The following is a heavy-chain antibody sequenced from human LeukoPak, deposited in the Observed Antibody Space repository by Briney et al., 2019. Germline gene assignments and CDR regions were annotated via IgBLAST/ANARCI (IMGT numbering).Heavy chain of an antibody. D-gene: IGHD1-26*01. V-gene: IGHV3-23*01. J-gene: IGHJ4*02. CDR1: GFSFTTHA. Sequence: GGSLRLSCVASGFSFTTHAMGWVRQAPGKGLEWVSHISGSGGSTKYSGSVKGRFTISRDNSKNTLYLQMNSLRVEDTAIYYCAKDGAQVGVTFDYWGQGTLVTVSS. CDR2: ISGSGGST. CDR3: AKDGAQVGVTFDY.